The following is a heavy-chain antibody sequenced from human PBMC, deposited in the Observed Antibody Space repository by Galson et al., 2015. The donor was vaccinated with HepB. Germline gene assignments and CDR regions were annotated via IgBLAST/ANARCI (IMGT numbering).Heavy chain of an antibody. V-gene: IGHV3-7*01. Sequence: SLRLSCAASGFTFSSYWMLWVRQAPGKGLEWVANIKPDGGEKNYVDSVQGRFTISRDNARNSLYLQMNSLRVEDTAVYYCAREVYETSREWGQGTLVTVSS. CDR3: AREVYETSRE. CDR1: GFTFSSYW. CDR2: IKPDGGEK. D-gene: IGHD2-2*01. J-gene: IGHJ4*02.